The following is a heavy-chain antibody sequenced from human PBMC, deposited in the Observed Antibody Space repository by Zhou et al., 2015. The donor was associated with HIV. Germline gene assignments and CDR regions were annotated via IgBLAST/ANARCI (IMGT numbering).Heavy chain of an antibody. Sequence: QVQLVQSGAEVKKPGASVKVSCKTSGYTFIDYYIHWVRQAPGQGLEWMGRINPKSGGTNYPQKFQGRVTMTRDTSISTAYMELSRLRSDDTAVYYCARVWDFYGSGNDFWGQGNPGHRLL. D-gene: IGHD3-10*01. CDR2: INPKSGGT. J-gene: IGHJ4*02. V-gene: IGHV1-2*02. CDR3: ARVWDFYGSGNDF. CDR1: GYTFIDYY.